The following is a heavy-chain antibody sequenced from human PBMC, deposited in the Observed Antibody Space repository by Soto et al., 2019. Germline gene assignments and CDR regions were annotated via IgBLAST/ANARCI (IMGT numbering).Heavy chain of an antibody. CDR3: ARDGGNCGYRLAYYYYIGMDV. Sequence: ASVKVSCKASGYGFSSYAMHWVRQAPGQRLEWMGWINIGSGNTEYSQNFQDRITITRDTSASTVYMELSSLRSEDTAVYYCARDGGNCGYRLAYYYYIGMDVWG. J-gene: IGHJ6*02. CDR1: GYGFSSYA. CDR2: INIGSGNT. V-gene: IGHV1-3*04. D-gene: IGHD5-12*01.